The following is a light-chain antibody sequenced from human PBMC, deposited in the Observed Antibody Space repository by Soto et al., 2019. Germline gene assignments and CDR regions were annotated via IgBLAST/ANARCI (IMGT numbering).Light chain of an antibody. CDR3: VLYMGGGIDV. V-gene: IGLV8-61*01. Sequence: QTVVTQEPSFSVSPGGTVTLTCGLSSGSVSTNYYPSWYQQTPGQAPRTLIYSTNTRSSGVPDRFSGSILGNRAALTITGAQADDESDYYCVLYMGGGIDVFGTGTKVTVL. J-gene: IGLJ1*01. CDR1: SGSVSTNYY. CDR2: STN.